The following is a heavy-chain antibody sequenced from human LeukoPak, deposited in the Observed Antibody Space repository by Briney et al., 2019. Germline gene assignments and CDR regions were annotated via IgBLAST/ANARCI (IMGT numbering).Heavy chain of an antibody. CDR3: ARDPTMGGAFDV. D-gene: IGHD3-10*01. CDR1: GFTFSRYN. Sequence: AGGSLRLSCEASGFTFSRYNMNWVRQAPGKGLEWVSYISSSSGNRYYAESVEGRFTVSRDNAKNSLYLQMNSLRDEDRAVYYCARDPTMGGAFDVWGQGTTVTVSS. J-gene: IGHJ3*01. CDR2: ISSSSGNR. V-gene: IGHV3-48*02.